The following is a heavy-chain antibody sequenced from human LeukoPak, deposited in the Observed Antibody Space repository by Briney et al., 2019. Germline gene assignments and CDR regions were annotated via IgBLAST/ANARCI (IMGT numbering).Heavy chain of an antibody. D-gene: IGHD3-3*01. CDR2: IYYSGSI. Sequence: PSETLSLTCTVSGDSISNYYWSCIRQPPGKGLEWIGYIYYSGSINYNPSLKSRVTISVDTSKNQLSLKVSSVTAADTAVYYCARHTKLGGDFDYWGQGTLVTVSS. J-gene: IGHJ4*02. CDR1: GDSISNYY. CDR3: ARHTKLGGDFDY. V-gene: IGHV4-59*08.